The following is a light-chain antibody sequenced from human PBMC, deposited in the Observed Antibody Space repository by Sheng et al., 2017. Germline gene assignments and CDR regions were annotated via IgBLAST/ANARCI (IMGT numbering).Light chain of an antibody. CDR1: QDIRSW. CDR3: QQLNSYPLFT. V-gene: IGKV1-12*01. J-gene: IGKJ3*01. Sequence: DIHMTQSPSSVSASVGDRVTITCRASQDIRSWLAWYQQKPGKAPKLLIYAASTLQSGVPSRFSGSGSGTEFTLTISSLQPEDFATYYCQQLNSYPLFTFGPGTKVDIK. CDR2: AAS.